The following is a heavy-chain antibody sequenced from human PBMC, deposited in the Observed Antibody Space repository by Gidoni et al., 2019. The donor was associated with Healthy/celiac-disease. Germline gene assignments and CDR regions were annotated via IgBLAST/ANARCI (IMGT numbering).Heavy chain of an antibody. D-gene: IGHD3-22*01. CDR1: GFTVGRHA. CDR2: MRCSGGST. CDR3: ATAHLRYYYDSSCSSSWFDP. J-gene: IGHJ5*02. V-gene: IGHV3-23*01. Sequence: EVQQLESGGGLVQPGWSLRLACAASGFTVGRHAMSWVRQAPGKGLEWFAGMRCSGGSTCYADSVKGRLTISRANSKSTLYLQMNCLRAEYTAVYYCATAHLRYYYDSSCSSSWFDPWGQGTLVTVSS.